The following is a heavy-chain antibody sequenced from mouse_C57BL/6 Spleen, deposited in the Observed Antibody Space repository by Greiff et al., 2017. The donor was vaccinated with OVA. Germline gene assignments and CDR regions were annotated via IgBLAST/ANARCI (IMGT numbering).Heavy chain of an antibody. CDR2: IDPSDSET. CDR3: ASSDYYGSSYAWFAY. D-gene: IGHD1-1*01. J-gene: IGHJ3*01. Sequence: QVQLKQPGAELVRPGSSVKLSCKASGYTFTSYWMHWVKQRPIQGLEWIGNIDPSDSETHYNQKFKDKATLTVDKSSSTAYMQLSSLTSEDSAVYYCASSDYYGSSYAWFAYWGQGTLVTVSA. CDR1: GYTFTSYW. V-gene: IGHV1-52*01.